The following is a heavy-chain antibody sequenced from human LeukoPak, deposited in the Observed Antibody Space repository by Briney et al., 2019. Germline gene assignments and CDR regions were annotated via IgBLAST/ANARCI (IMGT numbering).Heavy chain of an antibody. CDR3: AKESVVVIPYPDY. D-gene: IGHD3-22*01. J-gene: IGHJ4*02. CDR1: GFTFSSYG. Sequence: PGGSLRLSCAASGFTFSSYGMHWVRQAPGKGLEWVAVISYDGSNKYYADSVKGRFTISRDNSKNTLYLQMNSLRAEDTAVYYCAKESVVVIPYPDYWGQGTLITVSS. V-gene: IGHV3-30*18. CDR2: ISYDGSNK.